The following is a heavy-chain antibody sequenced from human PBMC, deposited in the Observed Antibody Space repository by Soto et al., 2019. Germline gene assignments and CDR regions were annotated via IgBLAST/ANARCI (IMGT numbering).Heavy chain of an antibody. CDR1: GGSISSGGYS. J-gene: IGHJ6*02. Sequence: QLQLQESGSGPVKPSQTLSLTCAVSGGSISSGGYSWSWIRQPPGKGLEWIGYIYHSGSTYYNPSLKSRVTISVDRSKNQFSLKLSSVTAADTAVYYCARAHYGDYGYGMDVWGQGTTVTVSS. D-gene: IGHD4-17*01. V-gene: IGHV4-30-2*01. CDR2: IYHSGST. CDR3: ARAHYGDYGYGMDV.